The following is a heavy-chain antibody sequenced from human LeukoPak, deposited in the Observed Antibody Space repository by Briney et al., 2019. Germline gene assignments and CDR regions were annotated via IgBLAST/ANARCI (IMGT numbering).Heavy chain of an antibody. D-gene: IGHD4-17*01. V-gene: IGHV3-23*01. CDR2: ISGSGGST. CDR1: GFTFSSYA. J-gene: IGHJ4*02. CDR3: AREGYGDLDY. Sequence: PGGSLRLSCAASGFTFSSYAMSWVRQAPGKGLEWVSGISGSGGSTVYADSVKGRFTISRDNSKNTVYLQMNSLRAEDTAVYYCAREGYGDLDYWGQGTLVTVSS.